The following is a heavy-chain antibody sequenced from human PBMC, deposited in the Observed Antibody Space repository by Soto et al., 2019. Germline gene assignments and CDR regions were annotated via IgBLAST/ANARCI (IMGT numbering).Heavy chain of an antibody. CDR3: AATIHYDSTQLDY. Sequence: SVKVSCKASGFTFTSSAVQWVRQARGQRLEWIGWIVVGSGNTNYAQKFQERVTITRDMSTSTAYMELSSLRSEDTAVYYCAATIHYDSTQLDYWGQGTLVTVSS. J-gene: IGHJ4*02. V-gene: IGHV1-58*01. CDR2: IVVGSGNT. D-gene: IGHD3-22*01. CDR1: GFTFTSSA.